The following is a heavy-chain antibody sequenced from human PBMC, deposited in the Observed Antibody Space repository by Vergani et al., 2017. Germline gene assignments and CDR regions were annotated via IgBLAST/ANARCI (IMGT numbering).Heavy chain of an antibody. CDR3: AKAEYGSGTYPAWALDS. J-gene: IGHJ4*02. Sequence: QVQLVESGGGVVQPGGSLRLSCAASGFTFSHYGMSWVRQAPGQGLDWVAFIRSDGSNKYYVESVKGRFAISRDNSKNTLSLQMNSLRAEDTAVYYCAKAEYGSGTYPAWALDSWGQGALVTVSS. D-gene: IGHD3-10*01. V-gene: IGHV3-30*02. CDR2: IRSDGSNK. CDR1: GFTFSHYG.